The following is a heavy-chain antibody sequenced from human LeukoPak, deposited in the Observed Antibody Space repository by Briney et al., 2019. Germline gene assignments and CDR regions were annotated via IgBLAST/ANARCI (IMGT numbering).Heavy chain of an antibody. D-gene: IGHD6-19*01. CDR3: ARAGCTSGWWSFNY. Sequence: SETLSLTCTASGGSISSYYWSWIRHPPGKGLEWIGYIYSSGSTKYNLSLKSRVTISVDTSKNQFSLMLNSVTAADTAVYYCARAGCTSGWWSFNYWGQGTLVTVSS. V-gene: IGHV4-59*01. CDR2: IYSSGST. CDR1: GGSISSYY. J-gene: IGHJ4*02.